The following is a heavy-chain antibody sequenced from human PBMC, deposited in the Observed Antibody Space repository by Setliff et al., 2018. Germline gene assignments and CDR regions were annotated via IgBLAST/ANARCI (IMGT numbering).Heavy chain of an antibody. CDR1: NFSVNSGYT. CDR3: ASQRLARYFDN. Sequence: PSETLSLTCAVSNFSVNSGYTWGWIRQPPGKGLEWIGIMFDNVGTFYNPSLKSRVTMSVDTSKGELSLKLTFVIAADTAVYYCASQRLARYFDNWGQGTLVTVSS. CDR2: MFDNVGT. J-gene: IGHJ4*02. D-gene: IGHD2-21*01. V-gene: IGHV4-38-2*01.